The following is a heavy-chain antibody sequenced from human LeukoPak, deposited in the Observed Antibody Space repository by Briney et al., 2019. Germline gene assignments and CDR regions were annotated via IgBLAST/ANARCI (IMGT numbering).Heavy chain of an antibody. Sequence: SETLSLTCTVSGGALSNHYWSWIRQPPGKGLEWIGYIYYTGSTNYNPSLKSRVTISVDTSKNQFSLKLTSVTAADTAVYYCARHSCLAVAGWGYHFDYWGQGTLVTVSS. CDR3: ARHSCLAVAGWGYHFDY. CDR2: IYYTGST. CDR1: GGALSNHY. J-gene: IGHJ4*02. V-gene: IGHV4-59*08. D-gene: IGHD6-19*01.